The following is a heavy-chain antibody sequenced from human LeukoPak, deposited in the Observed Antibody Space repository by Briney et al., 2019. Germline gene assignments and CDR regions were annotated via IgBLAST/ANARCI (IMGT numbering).Heavy chain of an antibody. J-gene: IGHJ6*03. Sequence: ASVKVSCKASGYTFTSYYMHWVRQAPGQGLEWMGIINPSGGSTSYAQKFQGRVTMTRDMSTSTVYMELSSLRSEDTAVYYCARGRIPTYYYGSGRSHYYYYYYMDVWGKGTTVTVSS. CDR1: GYTFTSYY. CDR3: ARGRIPTYYYGSGRSHYYYYYYMDV. CDR2: INPSGGST. D-gene: IGHD3-10*01. V-gene: IGHV1-46*01.